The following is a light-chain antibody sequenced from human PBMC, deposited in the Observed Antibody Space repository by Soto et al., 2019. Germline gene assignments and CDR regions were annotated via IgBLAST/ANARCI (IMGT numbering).Light chain of an antibody. CDR1: NSDVGRYNL. CDR2: EVT. J-gene: IGLJ1*01. Sequence: QSVLTQHASVSGSPGQSITISCTGTNSDVGRYNLVSWYQQRPGQAPQVLIYEVTKRPSGVSDRFSGSKSGNTASLTISGLQAEDEGEYYCGSWDSSLSAYVFGTGTKVTVL. CDR3: GSWDSSLSAYV. V-gene: IGLV2-23*02.